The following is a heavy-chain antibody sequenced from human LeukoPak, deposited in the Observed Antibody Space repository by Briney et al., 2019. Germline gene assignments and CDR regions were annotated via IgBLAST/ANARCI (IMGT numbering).Heavy chain of an antibody. D-gene: IGHD6-13*01. CDR2: IYHSGST. J-gene: IGHJ4*02. CDR3: AREGGYSPRYFDY. Sequence: SETLSLTCTVSGGSISSGGYYWSWIRQPPGKGLEWIGYIYHSGSTYYNPSLKSRVTISVDRSKNQFSLKLSSVTAADTAVYYCAREGGYSPRYFDYWGQGTLVTVSS. V-gene: IGHV4-30-2*01. CDR1: GGSISSGGYY.